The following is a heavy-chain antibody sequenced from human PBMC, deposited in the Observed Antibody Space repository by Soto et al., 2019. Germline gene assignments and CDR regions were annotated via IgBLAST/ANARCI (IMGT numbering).Heavy chain of an antibody. D-gene: IGHD3-22*01. CDR2: IWYDGSNK. Sequence: QVQLVESGGGVVQPGRSLRLSCAASGFTFSSYGMHWVRQAPGKGLEWVAVIWYDGSNKYYADSVKGRFTISRDNSKNTLYLQMNSLRAEDTAVYYCARDHDRYYYDSSGYNYWGQGTLFTVSS. V-gene: IGHV3-33*01. CDR3: ARDHDRYYYDSSGYNY. J-gene: IGHJ4*02. CDR1: GFTFSSYG.